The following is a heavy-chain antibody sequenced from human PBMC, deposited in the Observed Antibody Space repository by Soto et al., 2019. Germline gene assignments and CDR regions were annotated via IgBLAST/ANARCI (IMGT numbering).Heavy chain of an antibody. CDR1: GFTFSSYA. CDR2: ISYDGSNK. D-gene: IGHD6-13*01. J-gene: IGHJ6*02. CDR3: ARVGIAAAGTYWNYYYGMDV. Sequence: GGSLSLSCAASGFTFSSYAMHWVRQAPGKGLEWVAVISYDGSNKYYADSVKGRFTISRDNSKNTLYLQMNSLRAEDTAVYYCARVGIAAAGTYWNYYYGMDVWGQGTTVTVSS. V-gene: IGHV3-30-3*01.